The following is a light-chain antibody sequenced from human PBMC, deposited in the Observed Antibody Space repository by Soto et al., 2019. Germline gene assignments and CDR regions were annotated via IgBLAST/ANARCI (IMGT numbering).Light chain of an antibody. J-gene: IGLJ3*02. V-gene: IGLV1-51*01. CDR2: DNN. Sequence: QSVLTQPPSVSAAPGQKVTISCSGSGSNIGSNYVSWYQQLPGTAPKLLIYDNNKRPSGIPDRFSGSKSGTSATLGITGLQTGDEADYYCGTWDTSLRGGVVFGGGTKLTVL. CDR1: GSNIGSNY. CDR3: GTWDTSLRGGVV.